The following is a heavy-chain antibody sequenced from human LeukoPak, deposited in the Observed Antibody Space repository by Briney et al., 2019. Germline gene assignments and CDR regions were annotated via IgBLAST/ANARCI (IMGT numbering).Heavy chain of an antibody. V-gene: IGHV3-33*01. CDR1: GFTFSSYG. CDR3: ASSPDYGDWTDAFDI. J-gene: IGHJ3*02. CDR2: IWYDGSNK. D-gene: IGHD4-17*01. Sequence: GGSLRLSCAASGFTFSSYGMHWVRQAPGKGLEWVAVIWYDGSNKYYADSVKGRFTISRDNAKNSLYLQMNSLRDEDTAVYYCASSPDYGDWTDAFDIWGQGTMVTVSS.